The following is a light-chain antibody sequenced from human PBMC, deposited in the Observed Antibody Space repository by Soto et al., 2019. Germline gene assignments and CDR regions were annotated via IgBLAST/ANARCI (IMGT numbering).Light chain of an antibody. CDR1: QRVSSSL. CDR2: AAS. J-gene: IGKJ3*01. V-gene: IGKV3-20*01. CDR3: QTYGDSLFT. Sequence: EIVLTQSPGTLSLSPGERATLSCRASQRVSSSLLAWYQQTPGQAPRPLISAASSRATGIPDRFSGSGSGTDFTLTISSLEPEDFAVYYCQTYGDSLFTFGPGTKV.